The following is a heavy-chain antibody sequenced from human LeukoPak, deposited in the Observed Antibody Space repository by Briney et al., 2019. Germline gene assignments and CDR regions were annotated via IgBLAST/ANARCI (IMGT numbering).Heavy chain of an antibody. CDR3: VREVPRSVFYFDY. V-gene: IGHV4-59*11. CDR1: GGSLRSHY. J-gene: IGHJ4*02. CDR2: IYYSGKT. Sequence: SETLSLTCTVSGGSLRSHYWSWMRQPPGKGLEWVGYIYYSGKTTYNPSLKSRVTISIDTSRNQFSLILSSVPPADTAVYYCVREVPRSVFYFDYWGQGTLVTVSS.